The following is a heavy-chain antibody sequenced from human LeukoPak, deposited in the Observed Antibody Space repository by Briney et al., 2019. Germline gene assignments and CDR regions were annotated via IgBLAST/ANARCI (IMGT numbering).Heavy chain of an antibody. D-gene: IGHD1-26*01. CDR3: ARDLSGTGATTLAY. J-gene: IGHJ4*02. Sequence: SETPSLTCAVSGASFSSGRYYWSWIRQPAGKGLEWIGRIYASGSTNYNPSLKSRVTISEDTAKNQFFLKLSSVTAADTAIYYCARDLSGTGATTLAYWGQGILVTVSS. CDR2: IYASGST. V-gene: IGHV4-61*02. CDR1: GASFSSGRYY.